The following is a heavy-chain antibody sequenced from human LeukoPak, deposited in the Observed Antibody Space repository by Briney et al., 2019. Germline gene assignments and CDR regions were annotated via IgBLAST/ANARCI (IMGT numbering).Heavy chain of an antibody. V-gene: IGHV4-4*07. CDR3: AGTFYGGNPYYYYYYMDV. J-gene: IGHJ6*03. CDR1: AGSISSYY. Sequence: SETLSLTCTVSAGSISSYYWSWIRQPAGKGLEWIGRIYTSGSTNYNPSLKSRVTMSVDTSKNQFSLKLSSVTAADTAVYYCAGTFYGGNPYYYYYYMDVWGKGTTVTVSS. CDR2: IYTSGST. D-gene: IGHD4-23*01.